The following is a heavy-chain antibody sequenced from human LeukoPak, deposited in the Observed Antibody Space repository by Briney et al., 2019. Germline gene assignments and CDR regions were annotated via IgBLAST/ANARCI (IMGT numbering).Heavy chain of an antibody. V-gene: IGHV3-30*02. CDR2: IRYDGSNK. D-gene: IGHD3-22*01. CDR1: GFTFSSYG. CDR3: AKDPRMIVVARYDY. J-gene: IGHJ4*02. Sequence: GRSLRLSCAASGFTFSSYGMHWVRQAPGKGLEWVAFIRYDGSNKYYADSVKGRFTISRDNSKNTLYLQMNSLRAEDTAVYYCAKDPRMIVVARYDYWGQGTLVTVSS.